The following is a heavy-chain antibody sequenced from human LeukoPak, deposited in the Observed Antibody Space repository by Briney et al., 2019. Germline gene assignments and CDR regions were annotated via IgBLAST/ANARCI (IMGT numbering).Heavy chain of an antibody. CDR3: ARDRGTWNDDGFDY. J-gene: IGHJ4*02. Sequence: SETLSLTCTVSGGSISGYYWSWIRQPPGKGLEWIGYIYYSGSTSYNPSLKSRVTISVDTSKNQFSLKLSSVTAADTAVYYCARDRGTWNDDGFDYWGQGTLVTVSS. D-gene: IGHD1-1*01. CDR2: IYYSGST. V-gene: IGHV4-59*01. CDR1: GGSISGYY.